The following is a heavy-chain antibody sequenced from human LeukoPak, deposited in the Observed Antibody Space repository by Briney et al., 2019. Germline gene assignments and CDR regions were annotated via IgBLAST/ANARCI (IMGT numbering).Heavy chain of an antibody. V-gene: IGHV3-33*06. D-gene: IGHD1-26*01. Sequence: PGGSLRLSCAASGFTFSSYGMHWVRQAPGKGLEWVAVIWYDGSNKYYADSVKGRFTISRDNSKNTLYLQMNSLRAEDTAVYYCAKGHGGGPSNWFDPWGQGTLVTVSS. CDR2: IWYDGSNK. CDR3: AKGHGGGPSNWFDP. J-gene: IGHJ5*02. CDR1: GFTFSSYG.